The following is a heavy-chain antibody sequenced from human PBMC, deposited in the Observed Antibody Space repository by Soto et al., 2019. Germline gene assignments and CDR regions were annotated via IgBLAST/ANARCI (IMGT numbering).Heavy chain of an antibody. V-gene: IGHV1-3*01. CDR2: INAGNGNT. Sequence: QVQLVQSGAVVKKPGASVKVSCKASGYTFTSYAMHWVRQAPGQRLEWMGWINAGNGNTKYSQKFQGRVTITRDTSASTAYMELSSLRSEDTAVYYCARSYSVGALYYYYGMDVWGQGTTVTVSS. CDR1: GYTFTSYA. J-gene: IGHJ6*02. D-gene: IGHD1-26*01. CDR3: ARSYSVGALYYYYGMDV.